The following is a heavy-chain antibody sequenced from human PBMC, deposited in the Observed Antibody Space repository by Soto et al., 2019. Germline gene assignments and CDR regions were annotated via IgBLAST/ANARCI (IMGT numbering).Heavy chain of an antibody. CDR2: IYYSGST. D-gene: IGHD2-15*01. CDR3: ARDPVCSGDRYYDGMDV. J-gene: IGHJ6*02. CDR1: GGSISSGGYY. V-gene: IGHV4-31*03. Sequence: QVQLQESGPGLVKPSQTLSLTCTVSGGSISSGGYYWSWIRQHPGKGLEWIGYIYYSGSTYYNPSLKGRVTISVDTSKNQFSLKLSSVTAADTAVYYCARDPVCSGDRYYDGMDVWGQGTTVTVSS.